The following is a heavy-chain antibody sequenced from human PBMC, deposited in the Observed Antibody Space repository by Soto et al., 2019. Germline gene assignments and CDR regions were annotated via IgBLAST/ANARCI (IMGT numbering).Heavy chain of an antibody. CDR1: GFTFSSYG. CDR2: INSDGSST. V-gene: IGHV3-74*01. Sequence: GGSLRLSCAASGFTFSSYGMHWVRQAPGKGLVWVSRINSDGSSTNYADSVKGRFTISRDNAKNTVYVQMNSLRAEDTALYYCAKLAGDSYYFDYWGQGTLVTVSS. D-gene: IGHD2-21*02. CDR3: AKLAGDSYYFDY. J-gene: IGHJ4*02.